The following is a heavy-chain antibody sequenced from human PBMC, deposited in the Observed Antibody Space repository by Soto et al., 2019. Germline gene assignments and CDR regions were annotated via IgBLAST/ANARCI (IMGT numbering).Heavy chain of an antibody. CDR3: EHGEYFGMVG. CDR2: ISAYNGNT. V-gene: IGHV1-18*01. Sequence: QVQLVQSGAEVKKPGASVKVSCKASGYTFTSYGISWVRQAPGQGLEWMGWISAYNGNTNYAQKLQGSVTMTTVPATSTAYMEVRTVRSDDSAVDDCEHGEYFGMVGWGPGTTVTV. J-gene: IGHJ6*02. D-gene: IGHD3-10*01. CDR1: GYTFTSYG.